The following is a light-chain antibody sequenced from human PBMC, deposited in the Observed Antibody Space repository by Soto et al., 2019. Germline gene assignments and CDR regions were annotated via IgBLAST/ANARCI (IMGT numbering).Light chain of an antibody. CDR1: SSNIGAGYE. J-gene: IGLJ1*01. CDR3: QSYDSSLSGYV. Sequence: QSVLTQPPSVSEAPGQRVTISCTGSSSNIGAGYEAHWYQQVPGTAPKLLIYENNNRPSGVPDRFSGSKSGTSASLAITGLQAEDEAGYYCQSYDSSLSGYVFGPGTKVTVL. CDR2: ENN. V-gene: IGLV1-40*01.